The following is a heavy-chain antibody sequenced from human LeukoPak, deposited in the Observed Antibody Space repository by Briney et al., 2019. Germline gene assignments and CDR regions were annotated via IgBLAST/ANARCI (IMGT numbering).Heavy chain of an antibody. D-gene: IGHD2-15*01. J-gene: IGHJ6*02. CDR2: ISGSSSTI. Sequence: PGGSLRHSCAASGFTFSSYSMNWVRQAPGKGLEWGSYISGSSSTIYYADSVKGRFTISRDNGKNTLYLQMNSLRAEDTAVYYCARGHVGSYVYYYYYGMDVWGQGTMVTVSS. CDR1: GFTFSSYS. CDR3: ARGHVGSYVYYYYYGMDV. V-gene: IGHV3-48*01.